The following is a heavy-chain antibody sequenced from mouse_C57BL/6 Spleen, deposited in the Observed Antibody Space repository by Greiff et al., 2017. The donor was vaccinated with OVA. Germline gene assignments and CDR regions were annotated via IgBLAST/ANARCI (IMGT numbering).Heavy chain of an antibody. D-gene: IGHD1-1*01. Sequence: QVTLKESGAELARPGASVKLSCKASGYTFTSYGISWVKQRTGQGLEWIGEIYPRSGNTYYNEKFKGKATLTADKSSSTAYMELRSLTSEDSAVYFCARGLTTVVATDAMDYWGQGTSVTVSS. CDR3: ARGLTTVVATDAMDY. CDR2: IYPRSGNT. CDR1: GYTFTSYG. J-gene: IGHJ4*01. V-gene: IGHV1-81*01.